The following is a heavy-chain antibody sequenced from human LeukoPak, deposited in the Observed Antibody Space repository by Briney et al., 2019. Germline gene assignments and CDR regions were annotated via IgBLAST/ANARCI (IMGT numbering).Heavy chain of an antibody. CDR2: IRYDGSNK. V-gene: IGHV3-30*02. D-gene: IGHD2-2*01. Sequence: GGSLRLSCAASGFTFSRYGMHWVRQAPGKGLGWGAFIRYDGSNKYYADSVKGRFTISRYNSKNTLYLQMNSLRAEDTAVYYCAKDVHDIVVVPAASYFDYWGQGTLVTVSS. CDR1: GFTFSRYG. CDR3: AKDVHDIVVVPAASYFDY. J-gene: IGHJ4*02.